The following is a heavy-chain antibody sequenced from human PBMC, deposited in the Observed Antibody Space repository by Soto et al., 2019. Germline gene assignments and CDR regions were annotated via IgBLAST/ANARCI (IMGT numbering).Heavy chain of an antibody. D-gene: IGHD3-3*01. V-gene: IGHV1-18*04. Sequence: VASVKVSCKTSGYTFSNYAISWVRQAPGQGLEWMGWISPYNGNANYTEKFQGRVSMTTDTSTTTAYMELTSLTSDDTAIYYCARAISLRIAAPAYWGQGTLVTVSS. CDR3: ARAISLRIAAPAY. CDR1: GYTFSNYA. CDR2: ISPYNGNA. J-gene: IGHJ4*02.